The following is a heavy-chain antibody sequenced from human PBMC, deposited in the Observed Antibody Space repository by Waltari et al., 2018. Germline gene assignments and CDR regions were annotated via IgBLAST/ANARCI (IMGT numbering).Heavy chain of an antibody. J-gene: IGHJ3*02. CDR1: LYPFTDYY. Sequence: EVQLVQSGAEVKKHGATVTISCNVALYPFTDYYMHWLQQAPGKGLEWMGLVDPEDGETIFAETFQGRVTLTADTSTDTGYMELSSLRSEDTVVYYCATARYGEGAFDIWGQGTMVTVSS. D-gene: IGHD4-17*01. CDR2: VDPEDGET. V-gene: IGHV1-69-2*01. CDR3: ATARYGEGAFDI.